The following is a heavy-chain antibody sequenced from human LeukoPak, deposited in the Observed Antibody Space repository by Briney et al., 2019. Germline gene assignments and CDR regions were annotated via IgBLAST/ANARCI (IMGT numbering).Heavy chain of an antibody. V-gene: IGHV3-49*03. CDR2: IRSKAYGGTT. CDR1: GFTFGDYA. CDR3: TRDLERRGIAVAGLDY. Sequence: GRSLRLSCTASGFTFGDYAMSWFRQAPGKGLEWVGFIRSKAYGGTTEYAASVKGRFTISRDDSNSIAYLQMNSLKTEDTAVYYCTRDLERRGIAVAGLDYWGQGTLVTVSS. D-gene: IGHD6-19*01. J-gene: IGHJ4*02.